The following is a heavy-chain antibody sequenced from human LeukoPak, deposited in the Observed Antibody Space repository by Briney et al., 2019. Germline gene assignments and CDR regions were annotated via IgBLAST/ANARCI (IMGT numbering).Heavy chain of an antibody. CDR1: GFTFSNYV. CDR2: IGGRGDAT. V-gene: IGHV3-23*01. D-gene: IGHD4-17*01. Sequence: GGSLRLSCAASGFTFSNYVMTWVRQPPGKGLEWVPSIGGRGDATYYADTAKGRLTISRDIYKRSLYLQMDSLRAEDTAVYYCARHPTGFPNWFDSWGQGTLVTVSS. J-gene: IGHJ5*01. CDR3: ARHPTGFPNWFDS.